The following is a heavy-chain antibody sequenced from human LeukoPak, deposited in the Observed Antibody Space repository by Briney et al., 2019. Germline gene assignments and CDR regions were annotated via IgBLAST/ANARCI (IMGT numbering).Heavy chain of an antibody. J-gene: IGHJ4*02. Sequence: ASVKVSCKASGYTFTGYYMHWVRQAPGQGLEWMGRINPNSGGTNYAQKFQGRVTMTRDTSISTAYMELSRLRSDDTAVYHCARVDIAAAGRTYDYWGQGTLVTVSS. D-gene: IGHD6-13*01. V-gene: IGHV1-2*06. CDR3: ARVDIAAAGRTYDY. CDR2: INPNSGGT. CDR1: GYTFTGYY.